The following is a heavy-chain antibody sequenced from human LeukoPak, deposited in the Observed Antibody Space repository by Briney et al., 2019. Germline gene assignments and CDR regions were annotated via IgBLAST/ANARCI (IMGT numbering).Heavy chain of an antibody. Sequence: ASVKVSCKASGYTFTDYYIHWVRQAPGQGLEWMAFINPDSGDSYSAPKFQGRVTMTRDTSISTASMELNWLTSDDTAVYYCATGVATAFTYWGQGTLVPVSS. J-gene: IGHJ4*02. D-gene: IGHD5-12*01. CDR1: GYTFTDYY. CDR3: ATGVATAFTY. CDR2: INPDSGDS. V-gene: IGHV1-2*02.